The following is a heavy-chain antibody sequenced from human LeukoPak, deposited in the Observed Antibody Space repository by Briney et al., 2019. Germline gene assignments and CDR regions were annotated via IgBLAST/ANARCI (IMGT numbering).Heavy chain of an antibody. CDR3: ARHYGDHEVYYYYYYMDV. CDR1: GGSFSGYY. V-gene: IGHV4-34*01. D-gene: IGHD4-17*01. J-gene: IGHJ6*03. CDR2: INHSGST. Sequence: SETLSLTCAVYGGSFSGYYWSWIRQPPGKGLEWIGGINHSGSTNYNPSLKSRVTISVDTSKNQFSLKLSSVTAADTAVYYCARHYGDHEVYYYYYYMDVWGKGTTVTVSS.